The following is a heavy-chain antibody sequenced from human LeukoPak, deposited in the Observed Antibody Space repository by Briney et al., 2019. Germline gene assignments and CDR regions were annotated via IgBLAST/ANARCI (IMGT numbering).Heavy chain of an antibody. CDR2: IYHSGST. CDR3: ARGFTYYYDSSGSPPLG. CDR1: GYSISSGYY. Sequence: SETLSLTCAVSGYSISSGYYWGWIRQPPGKRLEWIGSIYHSGSTYYNPSLKSRVTISVDTSKIQFSLKLSSVTAADTAVYYCARGFTYYYDSSGSPPLGWGQGTLVTVSS. J-gene: IGHJ4*02. V-gene: IGHV4-38-2*01. D-gene: IGHD3-22*01.